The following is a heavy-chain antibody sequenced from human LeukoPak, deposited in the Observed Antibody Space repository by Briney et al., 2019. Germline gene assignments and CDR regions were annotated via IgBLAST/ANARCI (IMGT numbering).Heavy chain of an antibody. CDR1: GGSISSYY. D-gene: IGHD6-13*01. J-gene: IGHJ4*02. V-gene: IGHV4-4*07. Sequence: SETLSLTCTVSGGSISSYYWSWIRQPPGKGLEWIGRLYTSGSTKYNPSLKSRVSMSVDRSKNQFSLKLSSVTAADTAVYYCARDVPTTVDGTWYYFDYWGQGTLVTVSS. CDR2: LYTSGST. CDR3: ARDVPTTVDGTWYYFDY.